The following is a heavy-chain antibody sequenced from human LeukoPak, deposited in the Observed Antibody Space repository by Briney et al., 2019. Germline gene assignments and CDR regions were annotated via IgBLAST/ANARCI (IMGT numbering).Heavy chain of an antibody. D-gene: IGHD5-24*01. CDR2: IYYSGST. V-gene: IGHV4-39*01. CDR1: GGSISSSSYY. J-gene: IGHJ4*02. CDR3: ARRGDAYNSPRFDY. Sequence: SETLSLTCTVSGGSISSSSYYWGWSRQPPGKGLEWIGSIYYSGSTYYNPSLKSRVTISVDTSKNQFSLKLSSVTAADTAVYYCARRGDAYNSPRFDYWGQGTLVTVSS.